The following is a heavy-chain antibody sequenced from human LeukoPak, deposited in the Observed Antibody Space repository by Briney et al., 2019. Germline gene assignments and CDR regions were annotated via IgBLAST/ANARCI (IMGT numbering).Heavy chain of an antibody. D-gene: IGHD6-13*01. V-gene: IGHV3-43D*04. CDR3: AKDSAAGNWYYFDY. CDR2: ISWDGGST. J-gene: IGHJ4*02. CDR1: GFTFDDYA. Sequence: PGGSLRLSCAASGFTFDDYAMHWVRQAPGKGLEWVSLISWDGGSTYYADSVKGRFTISRDNSKNSLYPQMNSLRAEDTALYYCAKDSAAGNWYYFDYWGQGTLVTVSS.